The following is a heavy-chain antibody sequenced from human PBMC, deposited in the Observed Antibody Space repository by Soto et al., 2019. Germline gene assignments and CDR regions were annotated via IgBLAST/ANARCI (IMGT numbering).Heavy chain of an antibody. Sequence: SETLSLTCTVSGGSVSSGSYYWSWIRQPPGKGLEWIGYIYYSGSTNYNPSLKSRVTISVDTSKNQFSLKLSSVTAADTAVYYCAREGRGKKAGYNGLVSLGYRGQGTLVTVSS. J-gene: IGHJ4*02. CDR2: IYYSGST. D-gene: IGHD2-2*02. CDR3: AREGRGKKAGYNGLVSLGY. V-gene: IGHV4-61*01. CDR1: GGSVSSGSYY.